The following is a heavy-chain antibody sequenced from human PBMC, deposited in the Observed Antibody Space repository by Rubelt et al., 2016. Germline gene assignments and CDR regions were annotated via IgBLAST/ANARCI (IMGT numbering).Heavy chain of an antibody. D-gene: IGHD2-15*01. V-gene: IGHV1-3*01. Sequence: QVQLVQSGAEVKKPGASVKVSCKASGCTFTSYAMHWVRQAPGQRLEWMGWINAGNGNTKYSQKFQGRVTITRDTSASTAYMELSSLRSEDTAVYYCARGDIVVVVAASNPLDYWGQGTLVTVSS. CDR2: INAGNGNT. CDR3: ARGDIVVVVAASNPLDY. J-gene: IGHJ4*02. CDR1: GCTFTSYA.